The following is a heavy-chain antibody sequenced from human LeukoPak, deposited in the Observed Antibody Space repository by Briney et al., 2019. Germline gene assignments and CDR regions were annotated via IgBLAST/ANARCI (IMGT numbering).Heavy chain of an antibody. CDR2: ISGSGGST. CDR3: AKDRVVVPAAMLGY. D-gene: IGHD2-2*01. V-gene: IGHV3-23*01. J-gene: IGHJ4*02. CDR1: GFTFSSYA. Sequence: GGSLRLSCAASGFTFSSYAMSWVRQAPGKGLEWVSAISGSGGSTYYADSVKGRFTISRDNSKNTLYLQMNSLRAEDTAVYYCAKDRVVVPAAMLGYWGQGTWSPSPQ.